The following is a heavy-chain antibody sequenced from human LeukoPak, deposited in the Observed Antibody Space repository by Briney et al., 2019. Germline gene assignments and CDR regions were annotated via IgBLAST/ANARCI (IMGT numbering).Heavy chain of an antibody. V-gene: IGHV3-21*01. CDR1: GFTFSSYS. J-gene: IGHJ6*02. D-gene: IGHD3-22*01. CDR3: ARRLEYYYGMDV. Sequence: GGSLRLSCAASGFTFSSYSMNWVRQAPGKGLEWVSSISSSSSYIYYADSMKGRFTISRDNAQNSLYLQMNSLRAEDTAVYYCARRLEYYYGMDVWGQGTTVTVSS. CDR2: ISSSSSYI.